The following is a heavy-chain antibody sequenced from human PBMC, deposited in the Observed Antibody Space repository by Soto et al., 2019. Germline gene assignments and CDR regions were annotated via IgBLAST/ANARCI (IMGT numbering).Heavy chain of an antibody. Sequence: GGSLRLSCGASGFMFSNFDMHWVRQTTEKGLEWVSGIGFAGDTNYSGSVKGRFTISRENAKNSLFLQMNSLRVGDTAVYYCVRGLPGGFDPWGQGTLVTVSS. V-gene: IGHV3-13*01. CDR3: VRGLPGGFDP. CDR2: IGFAGDT. D-gene: IGHD3-10*01. J-gene: IGHJ5*02. CDR1: GFMFSNFD.